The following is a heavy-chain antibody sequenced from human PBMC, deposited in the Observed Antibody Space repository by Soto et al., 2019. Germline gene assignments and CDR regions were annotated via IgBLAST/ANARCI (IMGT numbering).Heavy chain of an antibody. CDR1: GFTFSHVW. D-gene: IGHD6-19*01. CDR2: IKSKIDGETT. V-gene: IGHV3-15*07. Sequence: EGQLVESGGGLVKPGESLRLSCAASGFTFSHVWMNWVRQAPGKGLEWVGRIKSKIDGETTDYAAPVKGRFTISRDDSNNMLYLQMNSLKAEDTAVYYCAPLALKYNSGGYEFSDWGHGTLVTVSS. CDR3: APLALKYNSGGYEFSD. J-gene: IGHJ4*01.